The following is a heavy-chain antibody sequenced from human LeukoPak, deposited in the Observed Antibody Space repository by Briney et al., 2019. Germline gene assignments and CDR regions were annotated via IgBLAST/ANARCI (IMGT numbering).Heavy chain of an antibody. CDR1: GYTFTGYY. CDR3: ARGTPRNQLLLYHFDY. Sequence: ASVKVSCKASGYTFTGYYMHWVRQAPGQGLEWMGWINPNSGGTSYAQKFQGWVTMTRDTSISTAYMELSRLRSDDTAVYYCARGTPRNQLLLYHFDYWGQGTLVTVSS. CDR2: INPNSGGT. V-gene: IGHV1-2*04. D-gene: IGHD2-2*02. J-gene: IGHJ4*02.